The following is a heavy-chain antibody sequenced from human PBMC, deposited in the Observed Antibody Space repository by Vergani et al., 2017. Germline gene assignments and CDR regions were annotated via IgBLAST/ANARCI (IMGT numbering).Heavy chain of an antibody. CDR1: GGTFSSYA. CDR3: ARGARDFWSGSAYYYMDV. D-gene: IGHD3-3*01. Sequence: QVQLVRSGAEVKKPGSSVKVSCKASGGTFSSYAISWVRQAPGQGLEWMGGIIPIFGTANYAQKFQGRVTITADESTSTAYMELSSLRSEDTAVYYCARGARDFWSGSAYYYMDVWGKGTTVTVSS. V-gene: IGHV1-69*01. J-gene: IGHJ6*03. CDR2: IIPIFGTA.